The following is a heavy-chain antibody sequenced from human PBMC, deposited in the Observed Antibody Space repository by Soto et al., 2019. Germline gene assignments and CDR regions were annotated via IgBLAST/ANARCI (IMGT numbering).Heavy chain of an antibody. Sequence: WESLTISCAASVFAFSRYWMSCVRQAQGQGQEWVANIKQDGIEKYYVDSVKGRFTISRDNAKNSLYLQMNSLRAEDTAVYYCARGGPTYYDIWTGYFYFDYWGQGTLVTVSS. CDR1: VFAFSRYW. CDR2: IKQDGIEK. J-gene: IGHJ4*02. V-gene: IGHV3-7*01. CDR3: ARGGPTYYDIWTGYFYFDY. D-gene: IGHD3-9*01.